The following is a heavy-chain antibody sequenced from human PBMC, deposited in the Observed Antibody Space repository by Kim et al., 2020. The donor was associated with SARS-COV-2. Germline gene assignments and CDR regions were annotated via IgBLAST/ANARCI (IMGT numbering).Heavy chain of an antibody. CDR1: GGSIRSGGKF. V-gene: IGHV4-31*03. Sequence: SETLSPTCSVSGGSIRSGGKFWTWIRQHPAKGLEWIGYISYSGNSHYSPSLRSRVSISLQTSENQFSLELTSVTAADTAVYYCASGQPLDYWGQGIVVTV. J-gene: IGHJ4*02. D-gene: IGHD2-2*01. CDR3: ASGQPLDY. CDR2: ISYSGNS.